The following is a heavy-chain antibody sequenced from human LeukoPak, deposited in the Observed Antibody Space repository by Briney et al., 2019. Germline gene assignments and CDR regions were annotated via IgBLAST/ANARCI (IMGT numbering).Heavy chain of an antibody. CDR3: ARRGSGNGGTYAGMDV. Sequence: PSETLSLTCTVAGGSISSSFHYWDRIRQAPGKGLEWMGSLLYTGNTWYNPSLKSRITMSVDTSKNQFSLRLSSVNAADTALYYCARRGSGNGGTYAGMDVWGQGTSVTVSS. CDR2: LLYTGNT. J-gene: IGHJ6*02. V-gene: IGHV4-39*01. D-gene: IGHD2-15*01. CDR1: GGSISSSFHY.